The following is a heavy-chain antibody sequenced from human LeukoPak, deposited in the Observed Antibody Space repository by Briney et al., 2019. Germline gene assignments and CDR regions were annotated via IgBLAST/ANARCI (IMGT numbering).Heavy chain of an antibody. Sequence: SETLSLTCTVSGGSISSYYWSWIRQSPGKGLEWIGYIYYSGSTNYNPSLKSRVTISVDTSKNQFSLKLSSVTAADTAVYYCARGSVMVLSGFDYWGQGTLVTVSS. CDR3: ARGSVMVLSGFDY. CDR2: IYYSGST. D-gene: IGHD5-18*01. CDR1: GGSISSYY. J-gene: IGHJ4*02. V-gene: IGHV4-59*01.